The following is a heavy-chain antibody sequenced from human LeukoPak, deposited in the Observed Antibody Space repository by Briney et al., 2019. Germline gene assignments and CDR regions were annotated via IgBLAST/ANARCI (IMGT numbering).Heavy chain of an antibody. CDR2: INPNSGGA. J-gene: IGHJ3*02. CDR1: GYSFTGYY. CDR3: ARRVAVARRDAFDI. D-gene: IGHD6-19*01. Sequence: ASVKVSCKASGYSFTGYYMHWVRQAPGQGLEWMGWINPNSGGANYAQKFQGRVTMTRDTSISTAYMELSRLRSDDTAVYYCARRVAVARRDAFDIWGQGTMVTVSS. V-gene: IGHV1-2*02.